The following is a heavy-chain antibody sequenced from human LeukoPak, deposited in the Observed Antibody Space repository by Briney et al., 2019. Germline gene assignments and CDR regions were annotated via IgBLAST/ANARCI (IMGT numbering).Heavy chain of an antibody. CDR1: GGSFSGYY. J-gene: IGHJ4*02. Sequence: PETLSLTCAVYGGSFSGYYWSWIRQPPGKGLEWIGEINHSGSTNYNPSLKSRVTISVDTSKNQFSLKLSSATAADTAVYYCARGPTGYSTSYYFDYWGQGTLATVSS. CDR2: INHSGST. V-gene: IGHV4-34*01. D-gene: IGHD6-6*01. CDR3: ARGPTGYSTSYYFDY.